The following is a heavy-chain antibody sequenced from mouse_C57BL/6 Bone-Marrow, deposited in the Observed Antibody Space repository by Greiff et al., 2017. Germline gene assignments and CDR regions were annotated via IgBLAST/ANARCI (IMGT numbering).Heavy chain of an antibody. Sequence: EVQLQQSGPELVKPGASVKISCKASGYSFTGYYMNWVKQSPEKSLEWIGEINPSTGGTTYNQKFKAKATLTVDTSSSTAYMQLKSLTSEDSAVDYCAFQLRNFFAYWGQGTLVTVSA. CDR3: AFQLRNFFAY. CDR1: GYSFTGYY. CDR2: INPSTGGT. D-gene: IGHD1-1*01. J-gene: IGHJ3*01. V-gene: IGHV1-42*01.